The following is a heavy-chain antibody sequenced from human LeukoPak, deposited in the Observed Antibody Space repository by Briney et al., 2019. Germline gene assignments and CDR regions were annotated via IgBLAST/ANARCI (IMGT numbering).Heavy chain of an antibody. V-gene: IGHV6-1*01. D-gene: IGHD2-15*01. CDR1: GDSVSSNTAA. J-gene: IGHJ4*02. CDR2: TYYRSTWSN. CDR3: ARDWSGGSCFDY. Sequence: SQTLSLTCAISGDSVSSNTAACNSFRQSPSRGLEWLGRTYYRSTWSNHYAVSVQSRITITPDTSKNQFSLHLNSVTPEDTAVYYCARDWSGGSCFDYWGQGTLVTVSS.